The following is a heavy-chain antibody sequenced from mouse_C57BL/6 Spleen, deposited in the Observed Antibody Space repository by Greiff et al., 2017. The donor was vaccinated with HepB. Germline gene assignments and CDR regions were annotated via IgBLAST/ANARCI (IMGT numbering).Heavy chain of an antibody. J-gene: IGHJ4*01. Sequence: ESGPGLVKPSQSLSLTCSVTGYSITSGYYWNWIRQFPGNKLEWMGYISYDGSNNYNPSLKNRISITRDTSKNQFFLKLNSVTTEDTATYYCAREGGLWAMDYWGQGTSVTVSS. CDR2: ISYDGSN. CDR3: AREGGLWAMDY. CDR1: GYSITSGYY. D-gene: IGHD3-3*01. V-gene: IGHV3-6*01.